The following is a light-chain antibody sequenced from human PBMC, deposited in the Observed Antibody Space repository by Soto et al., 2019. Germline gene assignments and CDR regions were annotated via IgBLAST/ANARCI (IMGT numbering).Light chain of an antibody. V-gene: IGLV1-40*01. Sequence: QSVLTQPPSVSGAPGQRVTISCTGSSSNIGAGYDVHWYQQLPGPAPKLLIYGNSNRPSGVPDRFSGYKSGTSASLAITGLQAEDEADYYCQSYDSSLSGWVFGGGTKLTVL. CDR1: SSNIGAGYD. J-gene: IGLJ3*02. CDR3: QSYDSSLSGWV. CDR2: GNS.